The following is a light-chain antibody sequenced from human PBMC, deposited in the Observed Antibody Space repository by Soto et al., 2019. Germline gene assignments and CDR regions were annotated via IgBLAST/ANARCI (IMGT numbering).Light chain of an antibody. V-gene: IGKV3-20*01. CDR1: QSVSSSY. CDR2: GAS. Sequence: EIVLTQSPGTLSLSPGERATLSCRASQSVSSSYLAWYQQKPCQAPRLLIYGASSSSTGIPDRFSGSGSGTDFTLTISRLEPEDFAVYYCQQYGSSPRTFGQGTKVDIK. J-gene: IGKJ1*01. CDR3: QQYGSSPRT.